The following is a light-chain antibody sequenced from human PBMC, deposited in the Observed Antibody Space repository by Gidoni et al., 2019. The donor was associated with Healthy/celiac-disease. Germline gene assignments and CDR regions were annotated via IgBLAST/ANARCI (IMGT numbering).Light chain of an antibody. J-gene: IGKJ3*01. CDR3: QQYVSSPLFT. CDR1: QSVSSSY. CDR2: GAS. V-gene: IGKV3-20*01. Sequence: EIVLTQSPGTLSLSPGERATLSCRASQSVSSSYLAWYQQKPGQAPRLLIYGASSRATGIPDRFRGSGSGTDFTLTISRLEPEEFAVYYCQQYVSSPLFTFGPGTKVDIK.